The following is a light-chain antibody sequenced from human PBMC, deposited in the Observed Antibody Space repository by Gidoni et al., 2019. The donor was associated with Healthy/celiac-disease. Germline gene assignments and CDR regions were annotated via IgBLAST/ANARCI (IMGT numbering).Light chain of an antibody. J-gene: IGLJ2*01. CDR2: DVS. Sequence: QSALTPPASVPGSPGQSITISCTGTSSDVGGYNYVSWYQQHPGKAPKLMIYDVSKRPSGVSNRFSGSKSGNTASLTISGLQAEDEADYYCSSYTSSSRVFGGGTKLTVL. V-gene: IGLV2-14*03. CDR1: SSDVGGYNY. CDR3: SSYTSSSRV.